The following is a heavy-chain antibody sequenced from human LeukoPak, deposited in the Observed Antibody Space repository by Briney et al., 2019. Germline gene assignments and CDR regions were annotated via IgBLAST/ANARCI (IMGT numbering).Heavy chain of an antibody. CDR1: GGSISSYY. CDR3: ARHKGSSWSYYFDY. Sequence: SETLSLTCTVSGGSISSYYWSWIRQPPGKGLEWIGYIYYSGSTNYNPSLKSRVTISVDTSKNQFSLKLSSVTAADTAVYYCARHKGSSWSYYFDYWGRGTLVTVSS. V-gene: IGHV4-59*08. CDR2: IYYSGST. D-gene: IGHD6-13*01. J-gene: IGHJ4*02.